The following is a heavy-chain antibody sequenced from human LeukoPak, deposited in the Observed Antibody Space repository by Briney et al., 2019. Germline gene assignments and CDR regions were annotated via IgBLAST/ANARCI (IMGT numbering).Heavy chain of an antibody. CDR2: ISGSGGST. V-gene: IGHV3-23*01. Sequence: GGSLRLSCAASGFTFSSYAMSWVRQAPGKGLEWVSAISGSGGSTYYADSVKGRFTISRDNSKNTLYLQMNSLRAEDTAVYYCAKPSPVVVVATTPADYWGQGTLFTVSS. D-gene: IGHD2-15*01. J-gene: IGHJ4*02. CDR3: AKPSPVVVVATTPADY. CDR1: GFTFSSYA.